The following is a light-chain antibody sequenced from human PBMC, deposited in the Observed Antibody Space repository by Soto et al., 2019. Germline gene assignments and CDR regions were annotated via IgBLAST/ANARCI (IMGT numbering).Light chain of an antibody. CDR3: QQYNNWPPWT. CDR1: QGVSSN. Sequence: EIVITQSPATLSVSPGERATLSCRASQGVSSNLAWYQQKPGQAPRLLIYGASTRATGIPARFSGSGSGTEFTLTISSLQSEDLAVYYCQQYNNWPPWTFGQGTKVDI. J-gene: IGKJ1*01. CDR2: GAS. V-gene: IGKV3-15*01.